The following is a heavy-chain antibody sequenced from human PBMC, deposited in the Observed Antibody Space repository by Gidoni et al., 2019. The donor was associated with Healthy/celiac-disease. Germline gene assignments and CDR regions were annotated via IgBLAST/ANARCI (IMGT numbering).Heavy chain of an antibody. V-gene: IGHV3-53*01. CDR3: ATATLYDFWSGYYAIDY. Sequence: EVQLVESGGGLIQPGGSLRLSCAASGFTVSSNYMSWVRQAPGKGLEWVSVIYSGGSTYYADSVKGRFTISRDNFKNTLYLQMNSLRAEDTAVYYCATATLYDFWSGYYAIDYWGQGTLVTVSS. CDR2: IYSGGST. J-gene: IGHJ4*02. CDR1: GFTVSSNY. D-gene: IGHD3-3*01.